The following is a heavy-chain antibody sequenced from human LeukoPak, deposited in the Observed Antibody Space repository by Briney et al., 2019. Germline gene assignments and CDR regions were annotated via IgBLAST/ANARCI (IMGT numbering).Heavy chain of an antibody. J-gene: IGHJ4*02. D-gene: IGHD6-13*01. CDR1: GGSISSYY. CDR3: ARELAAKEGY. V-gene: IGHV4-59*12. CDR2: IYYSGST. Sequence: SETLSLTCTVSGGSISSYYWSWIRQPPGKGLEWIGYIYYSGSTNYNPSLKSRVTISVDTSKNQFSLKLSFVTAADTAVYYCARELAAKEGYWGQGTLVTVSS.